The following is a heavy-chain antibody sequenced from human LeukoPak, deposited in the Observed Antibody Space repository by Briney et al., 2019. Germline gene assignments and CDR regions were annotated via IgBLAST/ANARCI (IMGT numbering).Heavy chain of an antibody. CDR1: GFTFSSYG. CDR2: ISYDGSNK. V-gene: IGHV3-30*03. CDR3: ASDSSFGGY. Sequence: PGRSLRLSCAASGFTFSSYGMHWVRQAPGKGLEWVAVISYDGSNKYYADSVKGRFTISRDNSKNTLYLQMNSLRAEDTAVYYCASDSSFGGYWGQGTLVTVSS. J-gene: IGHJ4*02. D-gene: IGHD6-6*01.